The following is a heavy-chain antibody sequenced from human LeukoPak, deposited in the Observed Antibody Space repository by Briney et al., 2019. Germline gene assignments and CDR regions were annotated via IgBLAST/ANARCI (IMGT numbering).Heavy chain of an antibody. J-gene: IGHJ4*02. CDR1: DGSFSGYY. CDR3: ARVHGYYDILTGYYRYYFDY. CDR2: INHSGST. V-gene: IGHV4-34*01. Sequence: SETLSLTCAVHDGSFSGYYWTWIRQPPGKGLEWIGEINHSGSTNYNPSLKSRVTISVDTSKNQFSLKLTSVTAADTAVYYCARVHGYYDILTGYYRYYFDYWGQGTLVTVSS. D-gene: IGHD3-9*01.